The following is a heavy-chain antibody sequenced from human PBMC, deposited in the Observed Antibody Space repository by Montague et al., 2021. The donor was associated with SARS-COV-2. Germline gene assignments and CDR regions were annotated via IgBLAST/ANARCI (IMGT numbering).Heavy chain of an antibody. Sequence: SETLSLTCAVSGASINSYENWWSWVRQPPGKGLEWIGEIYHIGDFNYNSSITSRVTISIDTSRNQLSLRLSSVTAADTAVYYCARTRGEATRYFDYWGQGTLVTVSS. D-gene: IGHD1-26*01. CDR2: IYHIGDF. V-gene: IGHV4-4*02. CDR3: ARTRGEATRYFDY. J-gene: IGHJ4*02. CDR1: GASINSYENW.